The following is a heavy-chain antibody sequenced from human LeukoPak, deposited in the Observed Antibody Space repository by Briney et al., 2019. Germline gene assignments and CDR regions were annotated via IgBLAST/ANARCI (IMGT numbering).Heavy chain of an antibody. D-gene: IGHD2-15*01. Sequence: GASVWVSCKASGYTFTSYYMHWVRQAPGQGLEWMGIINPSGGSTSYAQKFQGRVTMTRDTSTSTVYMELSSLRSEDTAVYYCARGGVAATDYYYYMDLWGKGTTVTVSS. J-gene: IGHJ6*03. V-gene: IGHV1-46*01. CDR3: ARGGVAATDYYYYMDL. CDR1: GYTFTSYY. CDR2: INPSGGST.